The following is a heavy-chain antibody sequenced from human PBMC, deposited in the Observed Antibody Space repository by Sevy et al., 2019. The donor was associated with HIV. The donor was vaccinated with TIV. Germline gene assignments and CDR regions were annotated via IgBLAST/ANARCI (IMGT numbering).Heavy chain of an antibody. CDR3: ARAYCSGGRCYSLAC. Sequence: ASVKVSCKASGYTFTSYRIYWVRQAPGQGLESMGWISAHNGNTNDAQKFQGRVTMITDTSTTTAYMDLRSLRSDDTALYYCARAYCSGGRCYSLACWGQGTLVTVSS. CDR1: GYTFTSYR. CDR2: ISAHNGNT. J-gene: IGHJ4*02. D-gene: IGHD2-15*01. V-gene: IGHV1-18*01.